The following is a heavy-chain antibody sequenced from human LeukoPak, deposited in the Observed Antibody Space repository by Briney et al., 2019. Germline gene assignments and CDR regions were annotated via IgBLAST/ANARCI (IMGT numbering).Heavy chain of an antibody. J-gene: IGHJ3*02. CDR2: IYTSGST. CDR3: ARDSYDAFDI. CDR1: AGSISSGSYY. V-gene: IGHV4-61*02. Sequence: SETLSLTCTVSAGSISSGSYYWSWIRQPAGKGLEWIGRIYTSGSTNYNPSPKSRVTISVDTSKNQFSLKLSSVTAADTAVYYCARDSYDAFDIWGQGTMVTVSS.